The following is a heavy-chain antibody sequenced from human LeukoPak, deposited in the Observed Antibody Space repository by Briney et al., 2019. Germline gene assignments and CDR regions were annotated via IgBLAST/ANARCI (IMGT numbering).Heavy chain of an antibody. D-gene: IGHD3-16*01. CDR3: TSKIGGRSAFDV. Sequence: GSPRLSCAASGFTFSNAWMSWVCQAPGKGLEWVGRIKSKTDRGTTDYAARVKVRFTISRDDSRKTLYLQMNSLKTDDTAVYYCTSKIGGRSAFDVWGRGTLVTVSS. CDR2: IKSKTDRGTT. CDR1: GFTFSNAW. V-gene: IGHV3-15*01. J-gene: IGHJ3*01.